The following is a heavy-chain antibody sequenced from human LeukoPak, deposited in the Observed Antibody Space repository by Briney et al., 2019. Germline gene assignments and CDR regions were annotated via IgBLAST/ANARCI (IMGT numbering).Heavy chain of an antibody. Sequence: PGGSLRLSCAASGFTFSNYGMHWVRQAPDKGLEWVAFLQNDGGDIHYADSVEGRFTISRDNSKNTLYLQMNSLRAEDTAVYYCAKDPMVRGVPGNFDYWGQGTLVTVSS. CDR1: GFTFSNYG. D-gene: IGHD3-10*01. CDR2: LQNDGGDI. J-gene: IGHJ4*02. CDR3: AKDPMVRGVPGNFDY. V-gene: IGHV3-30*02.